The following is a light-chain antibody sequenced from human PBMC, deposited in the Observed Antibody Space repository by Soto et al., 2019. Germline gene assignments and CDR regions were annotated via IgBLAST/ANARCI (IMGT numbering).Light chain of an antibody. Sequence: DIQMTQSPSSLSASVGDRVTITCRASQSISSYLDWYQQKPGKAPKLLIYAAFSLQSGVPSRFSGSGSGTDFTLTISSLQPEDFATYYCEQSYINPHTFGQGTRLEIK. CDR1: QSISSY. CDR3: EQSYINPHT. V-gene: IGKV1-39*01. J-gene: IGKJ2*01. CDR2: AAF.